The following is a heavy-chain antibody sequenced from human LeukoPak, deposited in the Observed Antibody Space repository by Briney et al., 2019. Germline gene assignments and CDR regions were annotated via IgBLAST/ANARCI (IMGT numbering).Heavy chain of an antibody. CDR2: MNPDSGNT. V-gene: IGHV1-8*01. CDR3: ARALSGCVLCFDY. J-gene: IGHJ4*02. CDR1: GYTFTNYD. D-gene: IGHD6-19*01. Sequence: ASVKLSCKASGYTFTNYDINWLRQAPGQGLEWMGWMNPDSGNTGYAQNFQGRVTMTRSTSISTAYMELTSLTSEDTAVYYCARALSGCVLCFDYWGQGTLVTVSS.